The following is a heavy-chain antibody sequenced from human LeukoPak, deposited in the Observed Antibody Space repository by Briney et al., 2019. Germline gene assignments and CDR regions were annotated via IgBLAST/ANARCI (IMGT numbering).Heavy chain of an antibody. D-gene: IGHD5-24*01. V-gene: IGHV4-34*01. CDR1: GGXFXGYY. J-gene: IGHJ4*02. CDR3: ARVIMATIDY. CDR2: INHSGST. Sequence: SETXSXTXAXXGGXFXGYYWSWIRQPPGKGLEWIGEINHSGSTNYNPSLKSRVTISVDTSKNQFSLKLSSVTAADTAVYYCARVIMATIDYWGQGTLVTVSS.